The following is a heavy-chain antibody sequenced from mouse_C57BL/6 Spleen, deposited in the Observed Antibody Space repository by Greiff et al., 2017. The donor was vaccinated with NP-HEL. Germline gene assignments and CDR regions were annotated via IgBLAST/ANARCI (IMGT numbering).Heavy chain of an antibody. Sequence: VQLQQSGAELVKPGASVKLSCKASGYTFTSYWMHWVKQRPGQGLEWIGMIHPNSGSTNYNEKFKSKATLTVDKSSSTAYRQLSSLTSEDSAVDYCARGGDYDERFAYWGQGTLVTVSA. D-gene: IGHD2-4*01. J-gene: IGHJ3*01. CDR3: ARGGDYDERFAY. CDR2: IHPNSGST. V-gene: IGHV1-64*01. CDR1: GYTFTSYW.